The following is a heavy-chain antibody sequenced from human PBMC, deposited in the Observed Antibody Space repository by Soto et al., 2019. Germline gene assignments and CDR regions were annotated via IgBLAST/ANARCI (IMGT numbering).Heavy chain of an antibody. D-gene: IGHD5-12*01. Sequence: PGGSLSLSCVVSGFIFSNNCIHWVRQTPGKALEWVAFMSYNGSDTYYPYPVKGRFTISSNNYKNALFLQMSNLGAYATVMYYCTIVGVANSALDHWGQGILVTVCS. J-gene: IGHJ4*02. CDR1: GFIFSNNC. V-gene: IGHV3-30*02. CDR3: TIVGVANSALDH. CDR2: MSYNGSDT.